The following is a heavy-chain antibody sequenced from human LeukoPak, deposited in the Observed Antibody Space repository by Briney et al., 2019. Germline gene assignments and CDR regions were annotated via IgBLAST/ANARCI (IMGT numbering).Heavy chain of an antibody. J-gene: IGHJ5*02. D-gene: IGHD3-22*01. CDR2: IKQDGSEK. V-gene: IGHV3-7*01. CDR1: GFTFSSYW. Sequence: GGSLRLSCAASGFTFSSYWMSWVRQALGKGLEWVANIKQDGSEKYYVDSVKGRFTISRDNAKNSLYLQMNSLRAEDTAVYYCARERRITMIVVVMHNWFDPWGQGTLVTVSS. CDR3: ARERRITMIVVVMHNWFDP.